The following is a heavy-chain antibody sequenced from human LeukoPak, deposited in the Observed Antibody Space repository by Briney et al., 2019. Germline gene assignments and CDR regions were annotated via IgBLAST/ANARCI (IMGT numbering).Heavy chain of an antibody. J-gene: IGHJ4*02. CDR3: ARVGTYYDSSGPLDY. CDR2: IIPIFGTA. V-gene: IGHV1-69*05. D-gene: IGHD3-22*01. CDR1: GYTFSSYG. Sequence: ASVKVSCKASGYTFSSYGIAWVRQAPGQGLEWMGGIIPIFGTANYAQKFQGRVTITTDESTSTAYMELSSLRSEDTAVYYCARVGTYYDSSGPLDYWGQGTLVTVSS.